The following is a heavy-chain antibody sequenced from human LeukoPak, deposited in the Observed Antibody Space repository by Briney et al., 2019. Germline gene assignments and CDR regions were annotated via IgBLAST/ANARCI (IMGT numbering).Heavy chain of an antibody. CDR2: IYSSGSA. Sequence: SETLSLTCIVSGGSISSYYWSWLRQPAGKGLEWIGRIYSSGSANYNPSLKSQVSMSVDTSKNQFSLKLSFVTAADTAVYYCARNYYDTNGYYSGFDYWGQGTLVTVSS. CDR1: GGSISSYY. V-gene: IGHV4-4*07. J-gene: IGHJ4*02. D-gene: IGHD3-22*01. CDR3: ARNYYDTNGYYSGFDY.